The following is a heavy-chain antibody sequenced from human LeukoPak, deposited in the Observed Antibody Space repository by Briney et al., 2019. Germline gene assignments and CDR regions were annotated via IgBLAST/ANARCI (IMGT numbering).Heavy chain of an antibody. CDR1: GYTFINNW. CDR2: INPTGTTT. Sequence: GASVKVSCKASGYTFINNWMHWVRQAPGQGLEWVGLINPTGTTTLYAQKFQGRVTLTRDMSTSTDYMELRSLKSEDTAVYYCARDNSVGDIACWFDPWGQGTLVTVSS. V-gene: IGHV1-46*01. D-gene: IGHD3-10*01. J-gene: IGHJ5*02. CDR3: ARDNSVGDIACWFDP.